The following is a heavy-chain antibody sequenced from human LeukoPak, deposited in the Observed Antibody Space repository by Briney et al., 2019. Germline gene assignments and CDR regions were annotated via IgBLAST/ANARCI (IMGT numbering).Heavy chain of an antibody. Sequence: GGSLRLSCAASGFTFSSYSMNWVRQAPGKGLEWVSYISSSSSTIYYADSVKGRFTISRDNAKNSLYLQTNSLRAEDTAVYYCARSWGRGSGWSFDYWGQGTLVTVSS. J-gene: IGHJ4*02. D-gene: IGHD6-19*01. CDR1: GFTFSSYS. CDR3: ARSWGRGSGWSFDY. CDR2: ISSSSSTI. V-gene: IGHV3-48*01.